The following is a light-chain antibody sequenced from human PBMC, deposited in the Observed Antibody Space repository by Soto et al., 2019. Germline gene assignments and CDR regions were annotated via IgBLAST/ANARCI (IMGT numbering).Light chain of an antibody. CDR1: QSVLYSSNNKNY. J-gene: IGKJ2*01. CDR2: WAS. V-gene: IGKV4-1*01. CDR3: QQYYSTPHT. Sequence: DIVMTQSPDSLAVSLGGRATINCKSSQSVLYSSNNKNYLAWYQQKPGQPPKLLIYWASTRESGVPDRFSGSGSGTDFTLTISSLQAEDVAVYYCQQYYSTPHTFGQGTKLEIK.